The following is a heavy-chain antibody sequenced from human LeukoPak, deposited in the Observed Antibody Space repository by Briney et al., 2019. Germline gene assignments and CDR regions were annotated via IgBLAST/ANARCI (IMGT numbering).Heavy chain of an antibody. Sequence: SQTLSLTCTVSGGSISSGSYYWSWIRQPAGKGLEWIGRIYYSGSTYYNPSLKGRVTISVDTSKNQFSLKLSSVTAADTAVYYCARLGATVPYYDFWSGNYYMDVWGKGTTVTVSS. D-gene: IGHD3-3*01. CDR1: GGSISSGSYY. CDR2: IYYSGST. V-gene: IGHV4-39*01. CDR3: ARLGATVPYYDFWSGNYYMDV. J-gene: IGHJ6*03.